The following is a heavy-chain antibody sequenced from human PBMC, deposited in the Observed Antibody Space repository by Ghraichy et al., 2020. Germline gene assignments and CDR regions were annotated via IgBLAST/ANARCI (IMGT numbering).Heavy chain of an antibody. V-gene: IGHV4-59*01. CDR1: GGSISSYY. Sequence: ESLNISCTVSGGSISSYYWSWIRQPPGKGLEWIGYIYYSGSTNYNPSLKSRVTISVDTSKNQFSLKLSSVTAADTAVYYCARGTGTYNWFDPWGQGTLVTVSS. J-gene: IGHJ5*02. CDR3: ARGTGTYNWFDP. CDR2: IYYSGST. D-gene: IGHD1-1*01.